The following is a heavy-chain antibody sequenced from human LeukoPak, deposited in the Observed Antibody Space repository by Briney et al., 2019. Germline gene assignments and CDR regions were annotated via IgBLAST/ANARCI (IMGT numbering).Heavy chain of an antibody. D-gene: IGHD1-26*01. CDR3: ARDPYNGSYGDDYYYYMDV. Sequence: GGSLRLSCAASGFTFSSYSMNWVRQAPGKGLEWVSSISSSSSYIYYADSVKGRFTISRDNAKNSLSLQMNSLRAEDTAVYYCARDPYNGSYGDDYYYYMDVWGKGTTVTISS. CDR1: GFTFSSYS. J-gene: IGHJ6*03. CDR2: ISSSSSYI. V-gene: IGHV3-21*01.